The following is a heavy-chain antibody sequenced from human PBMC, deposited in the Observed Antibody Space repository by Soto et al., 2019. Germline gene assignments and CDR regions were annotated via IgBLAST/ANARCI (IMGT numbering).Heavy chain of an antibody. J-gene: IGHJ4*02. Sequence: PSETLSLTCAVYGGSFSGYYWSWIRQPPGKGLEWLGEINHSGITDYNPSLKSRITISIDTSEKQFSLKLNSVTAADTAVYYCAIGPRMWLAGGGYWGQGTQVTVSS. CDR3: AIGPRMWLAGGGY. D-gene: IGHD6-19*01. V-gene: IGHV4-34*01. CDR1: GGSFSGYY. CDR2: INHSGIT.